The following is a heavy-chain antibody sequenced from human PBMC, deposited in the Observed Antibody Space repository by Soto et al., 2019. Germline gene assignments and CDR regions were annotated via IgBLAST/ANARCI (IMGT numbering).Heavy chain of an antibody. Sequence: QITLKESGPTLVKPTQTLTLTCTFSGFSLTTDGVGVGWIRQPPGKALEWLAVIYWDDDKRYSPSLKSRLTITKDSSRNQVLLTMTNMDPVETATYYCAHGVGSGNSAYFHHWGQGTLVTVSS. D-gene: IGHD3-3*01. V-gene: IGHV2-5*02. CDR2: IYWDDDK. CDR1: GFSLTTDGVG. J-gene: IGHJ1*01. CDR3: AHGVGSGNSAYFHH.